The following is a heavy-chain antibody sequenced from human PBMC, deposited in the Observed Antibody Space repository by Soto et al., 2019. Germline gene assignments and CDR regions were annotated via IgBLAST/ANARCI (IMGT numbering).Heavy chain of an antibody. CDR1: GFTFTSSA. V-gene: IGHV1-58*01. Sequence: GASVKVSCKASGFTFTSSAVQWVRQARGQRLEWIGWIVVGSGNTNYAQKFQERVTITRDMSTSTAYMELSSLRSEDTAVYYCAAGPLFGVPYPSYFDYWGQGTRVTAPQ. CDR3: AAGPLFGVPYPSYFDY. J-gene: IGHJ4*02. D-gene: IGHD3-3*01. CDR2: IVVGSGNT.